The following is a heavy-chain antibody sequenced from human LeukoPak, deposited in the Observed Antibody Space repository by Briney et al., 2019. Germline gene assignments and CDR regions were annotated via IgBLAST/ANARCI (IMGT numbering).Heavy chain of an antibody. V-gene: IGHV4-31*03. CDR3: ASISYGGHGFDS. CDR2: IYYSGST. D-gene: IGHD4-23*01. J-gene: IGHJ5*01. CDR1: GGSISSGGYY. Sequence: SETLSLTCTVSGGSISSGGYYWSWIRQHPGKGLEWIGYIYYSGSTYYNPSLKSRVTISVDTSKSQFSLKLSSVTAAATAVYYCASISYGGHGFDSWGQGTLVTVSS.